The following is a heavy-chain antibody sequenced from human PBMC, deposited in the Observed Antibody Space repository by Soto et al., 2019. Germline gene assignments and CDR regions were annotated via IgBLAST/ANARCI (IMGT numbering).Heavy chain of an antibody. CDR3: ARDRQSSGWLAAFDI. D-gene: IGHD6-19*01. CDR1: GFTVSSNY. V-gene: IGHV3-53*04. J-gene: IGHJ3*02. CDR2: IFTGGST. Sequence: EVQLVESGGGLVQPGGSLRLSCAASGFTVSSNYMSWVRQAPGKGLEWVSVIFTGGSTYYADSVKGRFTISRHSSMNTVYLQMDSLRAEDTAVYYCARDRQSSGWLAAFDIWGQGTMVTVSS.